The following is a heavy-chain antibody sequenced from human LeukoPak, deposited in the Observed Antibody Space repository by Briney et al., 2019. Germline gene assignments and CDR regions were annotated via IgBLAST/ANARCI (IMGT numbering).Heavy chain of an antibody. Sequence: GGSLRLSCAASGFTYSSYCMHWVRQAPGKGLEWVAVISYDGSNEEYADSVKGRFTISRDNSKNTLYLLMDSLRAEDTAVYYCAKEGYYGSGSYPDYWGQGTLVTVSS. CDR2: ISYDGSNE. V-gene: IGHV3-30*18. CDR1: GFTYSSYC. CDR3: AKEGYYGSGSYPDY. J-gene: IGHJ4*02. D-gene: IGHD3-10*01.